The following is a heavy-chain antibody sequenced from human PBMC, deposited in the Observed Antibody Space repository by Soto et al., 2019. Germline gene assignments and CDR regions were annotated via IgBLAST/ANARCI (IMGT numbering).Heavy chain of an antibody. CDR2: VYNSGST. D-gene: IGHD6-13*01. CDR1: GGSISSNY. J-gene: IGHJ4*02. V-gene: IGHV4-59*01. CDR3: ARYRREAVAGYTLDN. Sequence: LSLTCTVSGGSISSNYWTWIRQPPGNGLEWIGYVYNSGSTNYNPSLKSRVTISEDTSKSQFSLKVNSMTAADTAVYYCARYRREAVAGYTLDNWGQGILVTVSS.